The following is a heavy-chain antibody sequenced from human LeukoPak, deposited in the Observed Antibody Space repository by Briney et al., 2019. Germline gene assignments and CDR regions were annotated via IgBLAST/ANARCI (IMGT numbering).Heavy chain of an antibody. J-gene: IGHJ3*02. CDR2: ISSSSSYI. V-gene: IGHV3-21*01. CDR3: ARVDDYVPLYDAFDI. CDR1: GFTFSSYS. D-gene: IGHD4-17*01. Sequence: GGSLRLSCAASGFTFSSYSMNWVRQAPGKGLEWVSSISSSSSYIYYADSVKGRFTISRDNAKNSLYLQMNSLRAEDTAVYYCARVDDYVPLYDAFDIWGQGTMVTVSS.